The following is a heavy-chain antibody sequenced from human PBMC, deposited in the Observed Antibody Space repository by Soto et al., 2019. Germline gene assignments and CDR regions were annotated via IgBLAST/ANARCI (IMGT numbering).Heavy chain of an antibody. D-gene: IGHD3-3*01. CDR1: GFTVSDHY. CDR3: ATGSGADYPFDI. Sequence: PGGSLRLSCAVSGFTVSDHYMDWVRQAPGKGLEWVGHIRNKANSYTTEYAASVRGRFTISRDDSKNSLYLHMNSLITEDTAVYYCATGSGADYPFDIWGQGTMVTVSS. J-gene: IGHJ3*02. V-gene: IGHV3-72*01. CDR2: IRNKANSYTT.